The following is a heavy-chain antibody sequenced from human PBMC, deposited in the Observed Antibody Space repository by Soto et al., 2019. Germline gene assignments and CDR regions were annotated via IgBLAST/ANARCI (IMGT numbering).Heavy chain of an antibody. V-gene: IGHV3-64*01. CDR2: MSSNGGST. D-gene: IGHD5-12*01. CDR3: ARGSNGYHFDY. Sequence: EVQLVESGGGLVQPGGSLRLSCAASGFTFSSYAMEWVRQAPGKGLEYVSVMSSNGGSTYDANSVKGRFTISRDYSKNTLYLQMGSLRAEDMAVYYCARGSNGYHFDYWGQGTLVTFSS. CDR1: GFTFSSYA. J-gene: IGHJ4*02.